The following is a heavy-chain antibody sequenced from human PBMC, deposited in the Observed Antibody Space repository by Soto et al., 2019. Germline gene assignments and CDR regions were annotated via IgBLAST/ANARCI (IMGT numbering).Heavy chain of an antibody. CDR3: ARVGNTAMALDY. Sequence: PGGSLRLSCAASGFTFSSYEMTWVRQAPGKGLEWVSYISSSGSTIYYADSVKGRFTISRDNAKNSLYLQMNSLRAEDTAVYYCARVGNTAMALDYWGQGTLVTVSS. CDR2: ISSSGSTI. D-gene: IGHD5-18*01. V-gene: IGHV3-48*03. CDR1: GFTFSSYE. J-gene: IGHJ4*02.